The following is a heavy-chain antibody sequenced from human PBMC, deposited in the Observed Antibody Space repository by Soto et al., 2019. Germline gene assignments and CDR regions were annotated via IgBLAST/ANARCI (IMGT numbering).Heavy chain of an antibody. CDR2: IYSGGST. CDR1: GFTVSSNY. CDR3: ARAPYYYDSSGYYQLTDAFDI. J-gene: IGHJ3*02. Sequence: GGSLRLSCAASGFTVSSNYMSWVRQAPGRGLEWVSVIYSGGSTYYADSVKGRFTISRDNSKNTLYLQMNSLRAEDTAVYYCARAPYYYDSSGYYQLTDAFDIWGQGTMVTVSS. D-gene: IGHD3-22*01. V-gene: IGHV3-53*01.